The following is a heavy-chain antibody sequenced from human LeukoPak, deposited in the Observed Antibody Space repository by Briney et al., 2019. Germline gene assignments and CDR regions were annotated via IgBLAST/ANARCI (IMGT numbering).Heavy chain of an antibody. V-gene: IGHV1-69*05. Sequence: ASVKVSCKASGGTFSSYAISWVRQAPGQGLEWMGGIIPIFGTANYAQKFQGRVTITTDESTSTAYMELSSLRSEDTVVYYCARIGAATLNYYMDVWGKGTTVTVSS. J-gene: IGHJ6*03. CDR1: GGTFSSYA. CDR3: ARIGAATLNYYMDV. D-gene: IGHD2-15*01. CDR2: IIPIFGTA.